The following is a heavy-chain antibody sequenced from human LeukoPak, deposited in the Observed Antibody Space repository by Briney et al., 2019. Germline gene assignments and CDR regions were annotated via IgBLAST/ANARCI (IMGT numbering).Heavy chain of an antibody. CDR2: FDGNADGT. CDR3: VKPRIIGLGWAQFDY. CDR1: GFTFSIYA. V-gene: IGHV3-23*01. J-gene: IGHJ4*02. D-gene: IGHD2-15*01. Sequence: PGGSLRLSCAASGFTFSIYAMTWVRQPPGKGLEWVASFDGNADGTHYADSVKGRCTISRDNSKNTVYLQMNSLRAEDTAIYYCVKPRIIGLGWAQFDYWGQGSLVTVSS.